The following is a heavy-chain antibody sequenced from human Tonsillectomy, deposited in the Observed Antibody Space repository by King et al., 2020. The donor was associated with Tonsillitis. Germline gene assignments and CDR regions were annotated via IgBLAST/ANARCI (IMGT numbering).Heavy chain of an antibody. Sequence: VQLVESGAEVKKPGESLRISCKGSGYRFTSYWITWVRQMPGKGLEWMGRIDPSDSHINYSPSFQGHVTISADKSISTAYLQWSSLKASDTAMYYCAGHACSSNTCPFSDAFDVWGQGTMVTVSS. D-gene: IGHD2-2*01. CDR2: IDPSDSHI. CDR1: GYRFTSYW. J-gene: IGHJ3*01. V-gene: IGHV5-10-1*03. CDR3: AGHACSSNTCPFSDAFDV.